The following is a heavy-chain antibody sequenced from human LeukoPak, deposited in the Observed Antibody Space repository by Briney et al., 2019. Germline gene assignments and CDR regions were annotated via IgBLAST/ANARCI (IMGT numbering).Heavy chain of an antibody. CDR1: GGSISSGSYY. V-gene: IGHV4-61*02. CDR3: ARDLRGGGFDY. J-gene: IGHJ4*02. D-gene: IGHD4-23*01. CDR2: IYTSGST. Sequence: SQTLSLTCTVSGGSISSGSYYWSWIRQPAGKGLEWIGRIYTSGSTNYNPSLKSRVAISVDTSKNQFSLKLSSVTAADTAVYYCARDLRGGGFDYWGQGTLVTVSS.